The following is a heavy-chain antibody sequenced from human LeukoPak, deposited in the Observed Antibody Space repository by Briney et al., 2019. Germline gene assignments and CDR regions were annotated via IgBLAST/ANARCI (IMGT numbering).Heavy chain of an antibody. CDR2: ISAYNGNT. CDR3: ARDFTPDQLLYYFDY. D-gene: IGHD2-2*01. Sequence: ASVKVSCKASGYTFTSYGISWVRQAPGQGLEWMGWISAYNGNTNYGQKLQGRVTMTTDTSTSTAYMELRSLGSDDTAVYYCARDFTPDQLLYYFDYWGQGTLVTVSS. V-gene: IGHV1-18*01. CDR1: GYTFTSYG. J-gene: IGHJ4*02.